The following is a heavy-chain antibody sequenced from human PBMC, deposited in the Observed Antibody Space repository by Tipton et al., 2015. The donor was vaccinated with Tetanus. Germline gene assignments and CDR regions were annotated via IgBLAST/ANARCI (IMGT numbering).Heavy chain of an antibody. CDR2: ILYGGST. CDR1: GGSVSSGSYY. CDR3: ARIHDFWSGYFDF. J-gene: IGHJ4*02. Sequence: TLSLTYTVSGGSVSSGSYYWAWIRQPPGKGLEYIGYILYGGSTHYSPSLKSRVTVSADPSKNQFSLKLSSVTAADTAVYYCARIHDFWSGYFDFWGQGTLVTVSS. V-gene: IGHV4-61*01. D-gene: IGHD3-3*01.